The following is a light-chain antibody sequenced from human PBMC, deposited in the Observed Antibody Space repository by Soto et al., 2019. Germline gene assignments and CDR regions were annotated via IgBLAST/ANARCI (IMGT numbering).Light chain of an antibody. CDR2: EVS. Sequence: QSALTQPASVSGSPGQSITISCTGSSGDVGAYNYVSWYQHHPGKAPKLLIYEVSSRPSGVSFRFSGSKSGNTASLTISGLQAEDEADYYCSSYTSSSTLGVFGGGTKLTVL. J-gene: IGLJ2*01. V-gene: IGLV2-14*01. CDR3: SSYTSSSTLGV. CDR1: SGDVGAYNY.